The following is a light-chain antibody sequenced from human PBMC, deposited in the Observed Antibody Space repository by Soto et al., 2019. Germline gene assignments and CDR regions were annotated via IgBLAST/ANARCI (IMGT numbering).Light chain of an antibody. CDR1: HGVGNE. Sequence: DIQMTQSPSSLSASVGDRVTITCRASHGVGNELAWYQQKPGKASKRLMYATSRFQSGVPSRFSGSGSGIEFTLTISSLQHEDVATHLCAKHNSYPRTYDLGTKVE. CDR2: ATS. J-gene: IGKJ1*01. V-gene: IGKV1-17*01. CDR3: AKHNSYPRT.